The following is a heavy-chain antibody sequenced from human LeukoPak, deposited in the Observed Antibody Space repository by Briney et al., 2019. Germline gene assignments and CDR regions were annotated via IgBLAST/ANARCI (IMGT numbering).Heavy chain of an antibody. Sequence: GRSLRLSCAASGFTFSNYWTTWVRQAPGKWLEWVANMNQDGSEKYYVDSMKGRFTISRDNAKNSLYLQMNSLRAEDTAVYYCCRRDYWGQGTMVTVSS. D-gene: IGHD2-15*01. CDR3: CRRDY. CDR1: GFTFSNYW. J-gene: IGHJ4*02. CDR2: MNQDGSEK. V-gene: IGHV3-7*01.